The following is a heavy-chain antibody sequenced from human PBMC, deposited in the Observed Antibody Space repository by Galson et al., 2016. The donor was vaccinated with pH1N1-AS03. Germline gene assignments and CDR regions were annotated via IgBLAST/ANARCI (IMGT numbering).Heavy chain of an antibody. CDR3: AIQAAYHQYFHY. CDR2: INPSGGST. D-gene: IGHD3-16*01. CDR1: GYTFIRYY. Sequence: SVKVSCKASGYTFIRYYMHWVRQAPGRGLEWMGVINPSGGSTTYAEKFQGRVTMTRDASTSTVYMELSSLRSEDTAVYSCAIQAAYHQYFHYWGQGTLVTVSS. V-gene: IGHV1-46*03. J-gene: IGHJ4*02.